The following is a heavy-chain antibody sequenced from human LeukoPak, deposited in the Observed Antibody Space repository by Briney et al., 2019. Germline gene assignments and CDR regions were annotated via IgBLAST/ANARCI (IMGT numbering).Heavy chain of an antibody. V-gene: IGHV3-48*04. CDR3: ARGRDGYNLVDAFDI. Sequence: GGSLRLSCAASGFSFSSYWMSWARQAPGKGLEWVSYISTSGSTIYYADSVKGRFTISRDNAKNSLYLQMNSLRAEDTAVYYCARGRDGYNLVDAFDIWGQGIMVTVSS. J-gene: IGHJ3*02. CDR1: GFSFSSYW. D-gene: IGHD5-24*01. CDR2: ISTSGSTI.